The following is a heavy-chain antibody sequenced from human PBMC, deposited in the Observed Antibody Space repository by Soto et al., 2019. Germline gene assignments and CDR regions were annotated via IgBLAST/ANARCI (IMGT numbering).Heavy chain of an antibody. J-gene: IGHJ3*02. D-gene: IGHD6-13*01. CDR2: ISGSGGST. CDR1: GFTFSSYA. V-gene: IGHV3-23*01. CDR3: ARSLRERETSDSWTTDAFAI. Sequence: GGSLRLSCAASGFTFSSYAMSWVRQAPGKGLEWVSAISGSGGSTYYADSVKGRFTISRDNSKNTLYLQMNSLRAEDTAVYYCARSLRERETSDSWTTDAFAIWGQGTMDPVSS.